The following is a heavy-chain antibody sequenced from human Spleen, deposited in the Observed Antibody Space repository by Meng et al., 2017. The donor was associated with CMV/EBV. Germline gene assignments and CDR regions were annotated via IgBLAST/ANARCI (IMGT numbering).Heavy chain of an antibody. V-gene: IGHV1-2*02. CDR2: INPNSGDT. CDR3: ARGYSYGSGEFDC. CDR1: GYSFSGYY. J-gene: IGHJ4*02. Sequence: GESLKISCKASGYSFSGYYMHWVRQAPGQGPEWMGWINPNSGDTKYAQKFQGRVTMTRDTSISTAYMELNRLRSDDTAVYYCARGYSYGSGEFDCWGQGTLVTVSS. D-gene: IGHD3-10*01.